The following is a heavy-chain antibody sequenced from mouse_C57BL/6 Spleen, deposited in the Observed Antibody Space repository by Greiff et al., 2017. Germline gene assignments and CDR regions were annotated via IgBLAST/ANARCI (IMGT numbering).Heavy chain of an antibody. CDR1: GFSLTSYG. V-gene: IGHV2-2*01. CDR3: ARRGYGNYVEDAMDY. Sequence: QVHVKQSGPGLVQPSQSLSITCTVSGFSLTSYGVHWVRQSPGKGLEWLGVIWSGGSTDYNAAFISRLSISKDNSKSQVFFKMNSLQADDTAIYYCARRGYGNYVEDAMDYWGQGTSVTVSS. J-gene: IGHJ4*01. D-gene: IGHD2-10*02. CDR2: IWSGGST.